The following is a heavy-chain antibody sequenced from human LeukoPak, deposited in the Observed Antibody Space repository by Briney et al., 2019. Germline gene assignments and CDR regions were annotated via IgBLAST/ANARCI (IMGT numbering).Heavy chain of an antibody. CDR1: GYPISSGYY. CDR3: ARAGGYCGRISCPYYFDY. V-gene: IGHV4-38-2*02. CDR2: IYHSGST. J-gene: IGHJ4*02. Sequence: PSETLSLTCTVSGYPISSGYYWGWIRQPPGKGLEWIGSIYHSGSTYYNPALKRRVTIYVDTSKNQFSLKLSSVTAEDTAVYYCARAGGYCGRISCPYYFDYWGQGSLVAVSS. D-gene: IGHD2-15*01.